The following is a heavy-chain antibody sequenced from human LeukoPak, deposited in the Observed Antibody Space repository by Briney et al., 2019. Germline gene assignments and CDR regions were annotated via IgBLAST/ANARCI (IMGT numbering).Heavy chain of an antibody. J-gene: IGHJ4*02. CDR3: ARHGDSSWYSFDY. CDR2: IYYSGST. Sequence: SETLSLTCTVSGGSISSSTYYWGWIRQPPGKGLEWIGTIYYSGSTYHNPSLKSRVTISVDTSKHQFSLKLNSVTAADTAVYYCARHGDSSWYSFDYWGRGTVVTVSS. CDR1: GGSISSSTYY. V-gene: IGHV4-39*01. D-gene: IGHD6-13*01.